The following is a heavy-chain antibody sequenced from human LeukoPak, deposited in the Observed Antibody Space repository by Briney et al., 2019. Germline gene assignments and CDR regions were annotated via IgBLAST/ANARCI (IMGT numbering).Heavy chain of an antibody. CDR1: GGSISSGGYY. Sequence: SQTLSLTCTVSGGSISSGGYYWSWIRQPPGKGLEWIGYIYHSGSTYYNPSLKSRVTISVDRSKSQFSLKLSSVTAADTAVYYCARVDDCGGDCYSIDYWGQGTLVTVSS. CDR3: ARVDDCGGDCYSIDY. D-gene: IGHD2-21*01. J-gene: IGHJ4*02. CDR2: IYHSGST. V-gene: IGHV4-30-2*01.